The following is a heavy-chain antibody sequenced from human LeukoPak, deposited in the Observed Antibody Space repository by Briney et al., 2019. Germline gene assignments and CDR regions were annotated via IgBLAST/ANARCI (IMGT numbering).Heavy chain of an antibody. Sequence: PSQTLSLTCTVSGGSINSGGYYWSWIRQHPGKGLEWIGYTDYSGSTYFNPSLKSRVTISVDTSKNQFSLKLSSVTAADTAVYYCARVHYYDSSGYSSVYYFDYWGQGTLVTVSS. CDR2: TDYSGST. D-gene: IGHD3-22*01. CDR1: GGSINSGGYY. J-gene: IGHJ4*02. V-gene: IGHV4-31*03. CDR3: ARVHYYDSSGYSSVYYFDY.